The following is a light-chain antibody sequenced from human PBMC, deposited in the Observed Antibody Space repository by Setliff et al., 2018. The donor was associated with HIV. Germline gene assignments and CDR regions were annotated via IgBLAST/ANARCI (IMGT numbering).Light chain of an antibody. Sequence: QSALTQPRSVSGSPGQSVTISCTGTSSDVGAYKYVSWYQQLPGKAPKLIIYDVDKRPSGVPDRFSGSKSGYTASLTISGLQAEDEADYYCCAYAGRYSYVFGTGTKVTVL. CDR3: CAYAGRYSYV. CDR1: SSDVGAYKY. CDR2: DVD. J-gene: IGLJ1*01. V-gene: IGLV2-11*01.